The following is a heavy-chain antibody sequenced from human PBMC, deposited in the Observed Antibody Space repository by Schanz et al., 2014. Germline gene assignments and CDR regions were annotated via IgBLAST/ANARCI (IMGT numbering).Heavy chain of an antibody. D-gene: IGHD5-12*01. CDR1: GFIVRSNY. J-gene: IGHJ4*02. V-gene: IGHV3-30*03. Sequence: VQLVESGGGLVQPGGSLRLSCAVSGFIVRSNYMTWVRQAPGKGLEWVAFVPFDGSQKFYADSVKGRFTISRDNSKNTVYLQMNSLRAEDTTVYYCARDFHGYGPHLDYWGQGSLVTVSS. CDR2: VPFDGSQK. CDR3: ARDFHGYGPHLDY.